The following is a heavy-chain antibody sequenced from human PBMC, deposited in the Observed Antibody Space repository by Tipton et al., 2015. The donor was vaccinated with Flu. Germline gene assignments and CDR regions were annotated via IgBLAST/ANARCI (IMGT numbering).Heavy chain of an antibody. Sequence: SLRLSCAASGFTVSSNYMSWVRQAPGKGLEWVSVIYSGGSTYYADSVKGRFTISRDNSKNTLYLQMNSLRAEETAVYYCARAMGRWLQFGAFDIWGQGTMVTVSS. V-gene: IGHV3-53*01. CDR3: ARAMGRWLQFGAFDI. CDR1: GFTVSSNY. CDR2: IYSGGST. D-gene: IGHD5-24*01. J-gene: IGHJ3*02.